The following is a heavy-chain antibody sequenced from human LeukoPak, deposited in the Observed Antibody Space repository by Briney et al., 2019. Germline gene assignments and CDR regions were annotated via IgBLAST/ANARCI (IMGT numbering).Heavy chain of an antibody. Sequence: SVKVSCKASGGTFSSYAISWVRQAPGQGLEGMGGIIPIFGTANYAQKFQGRVTITADESTSTAYMELSSLRSEDTAVYYCARRLPTTNYFDYWGQGTLVTVSS. CDR3: ARRLPTTNYFDY. J-gene: IGHJ4*02. V-gene: IGHV1-69*13. D-gene: IGHD5-12*01. CDR1: GGTFSSYA. CDR2: IIPIFGTA.